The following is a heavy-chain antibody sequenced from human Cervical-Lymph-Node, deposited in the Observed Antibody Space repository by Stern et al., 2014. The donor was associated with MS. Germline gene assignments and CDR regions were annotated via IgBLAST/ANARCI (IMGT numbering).Heavy chain of an antibody. CDR1: GDTSTTDA. Sequence: QMQLVQSGAEVQKPGSSVKVSCKASGDTSTTDAIHWVRQAPGQGLEWMGGIIPVFGSTVNAQRVKGRVSIAADESAATDYMELSSLRSDDTAVYDCARGASSAAWYKHAVDVWGQGTTVTVSS. V-gene: IGHV1-69*01. D-gene: IGHD1-14*01. CDR3: ARGASSAAWYKHAVDV. CDR2: IIPVFGST. J-gene: IGHJ6*02.